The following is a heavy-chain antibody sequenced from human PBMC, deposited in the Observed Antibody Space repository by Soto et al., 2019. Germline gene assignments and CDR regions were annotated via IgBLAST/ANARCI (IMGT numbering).Heavy chain of an antibody. D-gene: IGHD6-6*01. CDR3: AKNSGSSSSRTQEPYAFDI. CDR1: GFTFSSYA. J-gene: IGHJ3*02. CDR2: ISGSGGST. Sequence: GGSLRLSCAASGFTFSSYAMSWVRQAPGKGLEWVSAISGSGGSTYYADSVKGRFTISRDNSKNTLYLQMNSLRAEDTAVYYCAKNSGSSSSRTQEPYAFDIWGQGTMVTVSS. V-gene: IGHV3-23*01.